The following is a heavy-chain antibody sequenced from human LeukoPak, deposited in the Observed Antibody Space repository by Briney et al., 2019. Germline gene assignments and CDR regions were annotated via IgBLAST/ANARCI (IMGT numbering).Heavy chain of an antibody. D-gene: IGHD1-26*01. CDR3: ARDRGYSGTYSSLDC. J-gene: IGHJ4*02. CDR1: GFTFSNYA. V-gene: IGHV3-30-3*01. CDR2: MSYDGSNK. Sequence: GGSLRLSCAASGFTFSNYAMHWVRQAPGKGLEWVAVMSYDGSNKDYADSVKGRFTISRDNSKNTLYLQMNSLRAEDTAVYYCARDRGYSGTYSSLDCWGQGTLVTVSS.